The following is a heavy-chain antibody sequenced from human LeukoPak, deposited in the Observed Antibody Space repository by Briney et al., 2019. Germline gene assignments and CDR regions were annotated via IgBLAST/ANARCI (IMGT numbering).Heavy chain of an antibody. CDR1: GGTFSSYA. J-gene: IGHJ5*02. CDR2: IIPIFGTA. CDR3: ARWISGSYFWFDP. Sequence: GASVKVSCKASGGTFSSYAISWVRQAPGQGLGWMGGIIPIFGTANYAQKFQGRVTITADESTSTAYMELSSLRSEDTAVYYCARWISGSYFWFDPWGQGTLVTVSS. V-gene: IGHV1-69*13. D-gene: IGHD1-26*01.